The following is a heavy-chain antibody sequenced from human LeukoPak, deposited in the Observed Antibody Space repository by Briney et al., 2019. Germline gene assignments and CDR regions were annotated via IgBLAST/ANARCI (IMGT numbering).Heavy chain of an antibody. V-gene: IGHV4-34*01. CDR1: GGSFSGYY. Sequence: SETLSLTCAVYGGSFSGYYWSWIRQPPGKGLEWIGEINHSGSSNYNPSLKSRVTISVETSKNQFSLKLSSVTAADTAVYYCARYVYDSSGYYYYYYYMDVWGKGTTVTASS. CDR3: ARYVYDSSGYYYYYYYMDV. D-gene: IGHD3-22*01. J-gene: IGHJ6*03. CDR2: INHSGSS.